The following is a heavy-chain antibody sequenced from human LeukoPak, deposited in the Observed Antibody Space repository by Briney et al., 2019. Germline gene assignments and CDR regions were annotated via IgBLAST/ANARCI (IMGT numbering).Heavy chain of an antibody. D-gene: IGHD3-10*01. V-gene: IGHV4-39*01. Sequence: TPSETLSLTCTVSGGSISSSSYYWGWIRQPPGKGLEWIGSIYYSGSTYYNPSLKSRVTISVDTSKNQFSLKLSSVTAADTAVYYCASMGFPNYFDYWGQGTLVTVSS. J-gene: IGHJ4*02. CDR2: IYYSGST. CDR1: GGSISSSSYY. CDR3: ASMGFPNYFDY.